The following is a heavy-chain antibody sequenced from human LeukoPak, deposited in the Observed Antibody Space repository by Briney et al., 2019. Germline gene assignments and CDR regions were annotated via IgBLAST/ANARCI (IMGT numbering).Heavy chain of an antibody. V-gene: IGHV1-2*02. D-gene: IGHD3-22*01. CDR1: RFSFTGYY. Sequence: ASVKVSCKASRFSFTGYYIHWVRQAPGQGLEWMGWMNPNSGGTNYAPKFEGRVTMTRDTSITTAHMDLRRLTSDDTAVYYCARDPFYYNSGGANDALDIWGQGTLVIVSS. CDR3: ARDPFYYNSGGANDALDI. J-gene: IGHJ3*02. CDR2: MNPNSGGT.